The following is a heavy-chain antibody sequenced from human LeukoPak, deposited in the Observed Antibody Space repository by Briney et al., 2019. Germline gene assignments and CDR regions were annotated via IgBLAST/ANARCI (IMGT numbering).Heavy chain of an antibody. J-gene: IGHJ4*02. Sequence: KTSETLSLTCTVSGGSINSYYWSWIRQPPGKELEWIGYIHYSGTTNYNPSFKSRVTMSVDTSKNQFSLKLSSVTAADTAVYYCARHARRDGYTYQFDYWGQGTLVTVSS. CDR2: IHYSGTT. V-gene: IGHV4-59*08. D-gene: IGHD5-24*01. CDR1: GGSINSYY. CDR3: ARHARRDGYTYQFDY.